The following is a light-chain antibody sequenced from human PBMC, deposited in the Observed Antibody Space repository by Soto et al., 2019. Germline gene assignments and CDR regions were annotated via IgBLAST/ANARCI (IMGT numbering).Light chain of an antibody. V-gene: IGLV1-40*01. J-gene: IGLJ2*01. CDR1: SSNIGAGYD. CDR2: GNS. Sequence: QSVLTQPPSVSGAPGQRVTISCTGSSSNIGAGYDVHWYQQLPGTAPKLLIYGNSNRPSGVPDRFSGSKSGTPASLAITGLQAEDEADYSCQSYDSSLSGSKVFGGGTKLTVL. CDR3: QSYDSSLSGSKV.